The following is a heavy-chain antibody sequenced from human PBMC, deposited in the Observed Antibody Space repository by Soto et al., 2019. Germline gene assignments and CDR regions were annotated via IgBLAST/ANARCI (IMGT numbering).Heavy chain of an antibody. CDR3: AREVWATGPYYYYAMDV. V-gene: IGHV6-1*01. CDR1: GDSVSSENVA. D-gene: IGHD1-26*01. Sequence: SQTLSLTCAISGDSVSSENVAWNWIRQSPSRGLEWLGRTNYRSKWYTDYAVSVKSRITINPDTSKNQFSLELNSVSPEDTAVYYCAREVWATGPYYYYAMDVWGQGTTVTVSS. J-gene: IGHJ6*02. CDR2: TNYRSKWYT.